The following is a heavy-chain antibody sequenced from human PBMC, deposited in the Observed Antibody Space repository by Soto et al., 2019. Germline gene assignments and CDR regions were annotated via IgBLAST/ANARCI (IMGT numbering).Heavy chain of an antibody. V-gene: IGHV3-21*01. Sequence: PGGSLRLSCAASGFTFSSYSMNWVRQAPGKGLEWVSSISSSSSYIYYADSVKGRFTISRDNAKNSLYLQMNSLRAEDTAVYYFARNDVAHLTGSYYYYYMDVWVKGTTVTVSS. CDR3: ARNDVAHLTGSYYYYYMDV. J-gene: IGHJ6*03. CDR2: ISSSSSYI. D-gene: IGHD3-9*01. CDR1: GFTFSSYS.